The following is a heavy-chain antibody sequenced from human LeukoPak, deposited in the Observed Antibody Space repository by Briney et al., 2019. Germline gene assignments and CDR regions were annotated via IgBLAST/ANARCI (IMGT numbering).Heavy chain of an antibody. V-gene: IGHV3-7*02. CDR3: ATFCAYCYYGMDV. CDR2: INRDGSEK. Sequence: GGSLRLSCAASGFSFSSYWVAWVRQAPGKGLEWVANINRDGSEKYYVDSVKGRFTISKDNAKNSLYLQMNSLRPDDTAVYYCATFCAYCYYGMDVWGQGTTVTVSS. D-gene: IGHD3-16*01. CDR1: GFSFSSYW. J-gene: IGHJ6*02.